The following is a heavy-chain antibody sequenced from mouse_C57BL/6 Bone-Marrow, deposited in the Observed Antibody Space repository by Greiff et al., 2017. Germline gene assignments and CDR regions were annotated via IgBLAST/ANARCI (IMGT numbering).Heavy chain of an antibody. Sequence: EVKLQESGGGLVKPGGSLKLSCAASGFTFSSYAMSWVRQTPEKRLEWVATISDGGSYTYYPDNVKGRFTISRDNAKNNLYLQMSHLKSEDTAMYYCARDPEVYYYAMDYWGQGTSVTVSS. CDR1: GFTFSSYA. D-gene: IGHD3-1*01. J-gene: IGHJ4*01. CDR2: ISDGGSYT. CDR3: ARDPEVYYYAMDY. V-gene: IGHV5-4*01.